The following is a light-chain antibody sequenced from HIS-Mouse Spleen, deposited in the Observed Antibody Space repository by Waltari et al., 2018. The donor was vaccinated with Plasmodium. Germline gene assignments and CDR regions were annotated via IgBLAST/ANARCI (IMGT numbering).Light chain of an antibody. CDR2: DVS. J-gene: IGLJ2*01. Sequence: QSALTQPASVSGSPGQSITISCTGTSSAVGGYNYVSWYQQHPGKAPKLMIYDVSNRPSGVSNRFSGSKSGNTASLTISGLQAEDEADYYSSSYTSSSTLVFGGGTKLTVL. V-gene: IGLV2-14*03. CDR1: SSAVGGYNY. CDR3: SSYTSSSTLV.